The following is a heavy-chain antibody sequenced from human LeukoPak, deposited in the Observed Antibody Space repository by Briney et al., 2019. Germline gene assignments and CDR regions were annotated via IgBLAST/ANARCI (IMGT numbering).Heavy chain of an antibody. J-gene: IGHJ4*02. V-gene: IGHV4-39*07. D-gene: IGHD4-11*01. CDR2: VYHSGIT. CDR3: AREWQYQFDY. CDR1: GGSITITNYY. Sequence: PSETLSLTCTVSGGSITITNYYWGWIRQPPGEGLEWIGSVYHSGITYYTPSLKSRVSISVDTSKNQFSLKVTSVTAADTAVYYCAREWQYQFDYWGQGSLVTVSS.